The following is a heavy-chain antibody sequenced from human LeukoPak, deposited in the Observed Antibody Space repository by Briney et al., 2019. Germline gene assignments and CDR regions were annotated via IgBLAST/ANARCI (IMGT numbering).Heavy chain of an antibody. V-gene: IGHV3-23*01. J-gene: IGHJ1*01. CDR2: ISGSGGST. CDR1: GFTFSSYA. CDR3: AKERYYYDSSGSEELVEYFQH. D-gene: IGHD3-22*01. Sequence: GGSLRLSCAASGFTFSSYAMSCVRQAPGRGLEWVSAISGSGGSTYYADSVKGRFTIPRDNSKNTLYLQMNSLRAEDTAVYYCAKERYYYDSSGSEELVEYFQHWGQGTLVTVFS.